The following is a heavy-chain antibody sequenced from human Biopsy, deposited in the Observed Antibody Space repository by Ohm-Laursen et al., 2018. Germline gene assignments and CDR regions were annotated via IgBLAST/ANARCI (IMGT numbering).Heavy chain of an antibody. CDR1: GFTFSSYS. Sequence: GSLRLSCTASGFTFSSYSMNWVRQAPGKGLEWVSSISTSSTYIYYADSVKGRFSISRDDAKNSLYLQMNSLRAEDTAVYYCARGRTGGWGQGTLVTVSS. D-gene: IGHD1/OR15-1a*01. J-gene: IGHJ4*02. V-gene: IGHV3-21*01. CDR2: ISTSSTYI. CDR3: ARGRTGG.